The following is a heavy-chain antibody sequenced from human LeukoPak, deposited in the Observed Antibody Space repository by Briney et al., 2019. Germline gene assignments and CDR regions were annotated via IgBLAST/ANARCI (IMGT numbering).Heavy chain of an antibody. CDR1: GGSISSYY. V-gene: IGHV4-59*01. J-gene: IGHJ4*02. D-gene: IGHD6-13*01. CDR3: AKYSSSWNVLDY. Sequence: PWETLSLTCTVSGGSISSYYWSWIRQPPGKGLQWIGYIYYSGSTNYNPSLKSRVTISVDTSKSQFSLKLSSVTAADTAVYYCAKYSSSWNVLDYWGQGTLVTVSS. CDR2: IYYSGST.